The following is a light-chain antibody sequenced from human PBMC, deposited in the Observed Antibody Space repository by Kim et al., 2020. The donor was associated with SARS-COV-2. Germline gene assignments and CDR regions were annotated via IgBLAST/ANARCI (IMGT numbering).Light chain of an antibody. CDR2: LAS. CDR3: QHYSRFPYS. CDR1: ENIGTG. J-gene: IGKJ2*01. Sequence: SASVGYRVTMTCGASENIGTGLAWYQHNPGRVPSLLIYLASTVEGGLPESFSGTRSGTAFSLSISSLQPDDFASFFCQHYSRFPYSFGQVTKLEI. V-gene: IGKV1-5*03.